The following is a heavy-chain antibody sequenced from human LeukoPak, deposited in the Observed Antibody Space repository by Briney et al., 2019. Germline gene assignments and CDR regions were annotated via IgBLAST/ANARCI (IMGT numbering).Heavy chain of an antibody. D-gene: IGHD6-19*01. CDR3: ARGVAGTAYFDY. CDR1: GGSISSSNW. V-gene: IGHV4-4*02. Sequence: SGTLSLTCAVSGGSISSSNWWSWVRQPPGKGLEWIGEIYHSGSTNYNPSLKSRVTISVDTSKNQFSLKLSSVTAADTAVYYCARGVAGTAYFDYWGQGTLVTVSS. J-gene: IGHJ4*02. CDR2: IYHSGST.